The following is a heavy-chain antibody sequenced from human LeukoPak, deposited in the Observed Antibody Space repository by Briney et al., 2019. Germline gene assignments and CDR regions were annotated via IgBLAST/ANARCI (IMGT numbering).Heavy chain of an antibody. CDR1: GFTFSDYY. J-gene: IGHJ4*02. CDR2: ISGSDGST. Sequence: GGSLRLSCAASGFTFSDYYMSWIRQAPGKGLEWVSAISGSDGSTYYADSVKGRFTISRDNSKNTLYLQMNSLRAEDTAIYYCAKDHDPYDFWSGSFDYWGQGTLVTVSS. CDR3: AKDHDPYDFWSGSFDY. D-gene: IGHD3-3*01. V-gene: IGHV3-23*01.